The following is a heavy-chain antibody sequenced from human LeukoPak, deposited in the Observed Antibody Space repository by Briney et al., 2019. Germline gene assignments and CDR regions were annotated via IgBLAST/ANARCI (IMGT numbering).Heavy chain of an antibody. J-gene: IGHJ5*02. CDR1: GDSVSSSRYY. CDR3: ARYSYGGEDWFDP. CDR2: IYYSGST. V-gene: IGHV4-39*01. D-gene: IGHD5-18*01. Sequence: SETLSLTCTVSGDSVSSSRYYWCWIRQPPGKGLEWIGSIYYSGSTYYSPSLKSRVTIFLDTSKNQFSLKLTSVTAADTAIYYCARYSYGGEDWFDPWGQGTLVTVSS.